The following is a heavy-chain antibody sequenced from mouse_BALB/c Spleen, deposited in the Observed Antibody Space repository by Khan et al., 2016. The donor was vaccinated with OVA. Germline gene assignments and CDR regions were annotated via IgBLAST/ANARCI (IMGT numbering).Heavy chain of an antibody. CDR2: LSSDNITL. Sequence: EVELVESGGGLVQPGGSRKLACAASGFTFSSFGMHWVRQAPEKGLDWVAYLSSDNITLYYADTEKGRFTISRDNPRNTLFLQMPSLRSEDTAMDYCARGTGAWFAYWGQGTLVTVAA. CDR1: GFTFSSFG. D-gene: IGHD2-14*01. CDR3: ARGTGAWFAY. J-gene: IGHJ3*01. V-gene: IGHV5-17*02.